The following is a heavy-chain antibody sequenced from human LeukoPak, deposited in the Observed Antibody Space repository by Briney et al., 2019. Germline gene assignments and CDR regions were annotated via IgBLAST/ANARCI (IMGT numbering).Heavy chain of an antibody. CDR3: AKERTPSMIGDYFDY. V-gene: IGHV3-23*01. J-gene: IGHJ4*02. D-gene: IGHD3-10*02. CDR1: GFTFSSSW. Sequence: GGSLRLSCAASGFTFSSSWMHWVRQAPEKGLEWVSAISGSGGSTYYADSVKGRFTISRDNSKNTLYLQMNSLRAEDTAVYYCAKERTPSMIGDYFDYWGQGTLVTVSS. CDR2: ISGSGGST.